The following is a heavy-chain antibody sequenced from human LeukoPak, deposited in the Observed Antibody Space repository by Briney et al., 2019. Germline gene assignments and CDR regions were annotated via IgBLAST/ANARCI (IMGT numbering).Heavy chain of an antibody. D-gene: IGHD5-18*01. CDR2: IYYSGST. CDR1: GGPIHSGDYY. Sequence: SDTLSHTCTVSGGPIHSGDYYWSWLRQPPGEGLVWIGYIYYSGSTYYNPSLKSRVTISVDTSKTQFSLKLSSVTAADTAVYYCARYSYGYSPTYFDYWGQGTLVTVSS. J-gene: IGHJ4*02. V-gene: IGHV4-30-4*02. CDR3: ARYSYGYSPTYFDY.